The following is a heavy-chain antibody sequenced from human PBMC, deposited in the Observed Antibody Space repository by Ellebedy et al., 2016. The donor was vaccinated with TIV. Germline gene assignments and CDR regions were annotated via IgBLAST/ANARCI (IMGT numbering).Heavy chain of an antibody. J-gene: IGHJ4*02. V-gene: IGHV3-53*01. CDR3: ARDAADSGGKFAY. D-gene: IGHD4-23*01. Sequence: GESLKISCAASGFTVSSNYMNWVRQAPGKGLEWVSVIYSGADGGDTYYADSVKGRFTISRDNSTNTLYLQMNSLRAEDTAVYYCARDAADSGGKFAYWGQGALVTVSS. CDR1: GFTVSSNY. CDR2: IYSGADGGDT.